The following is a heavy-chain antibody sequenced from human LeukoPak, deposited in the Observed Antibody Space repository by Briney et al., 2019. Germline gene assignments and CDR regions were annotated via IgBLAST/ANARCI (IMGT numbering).Heavy chain of an antibody. J-gene: IGHJ5*02. CDR2: IYTSGST. D-gene: IGHD3-22*01. V-gene: IGHV4-4*07. Sequence: SETLTLTCTVSGFSISSYYWSWIRQPPGKGLEWIGRIYTSGSTNYNPSPKRRGTISIDTSNNQFSLKLSSVTAAETAVYYCARDLDYYDSSGYLNGFDPWGQGTLVTVSS. CDR1: GFSISSYY. CDR3: ARDLDYYDSSGYLNGFDP.